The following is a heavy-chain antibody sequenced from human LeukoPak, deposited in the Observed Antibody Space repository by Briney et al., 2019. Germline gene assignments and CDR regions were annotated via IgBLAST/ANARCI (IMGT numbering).Heavy chain of an antibody. CDR1: GDSISSSNTW. Sequence: SETLSLTCAVSGDSISSSNTWWSWVRQPPGKGLEWNGEIYYSGSTNYNPSLKSRVTISVDKSKNQFSLKLSSVTAADTAVDDCARVEGSGSYYYDYWGQGTLVTVSS. CDR3: ARVEGSGSYYYDY. V-gene: IGHV4-4*02. CDR2: IYYSGST. D-gene: IGHD3-10*01. J-gene: IGHJ4*02.